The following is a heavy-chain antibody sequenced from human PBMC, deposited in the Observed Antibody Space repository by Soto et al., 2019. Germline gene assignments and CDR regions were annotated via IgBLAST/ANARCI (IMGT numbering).Heavy chain of an antibody. CDR1: GYTFTSYD. J-gene: IGHJ4*02. CDR3: PYYGSGSATFDY. Sequence: QVQLVQSGAEVKKPGVAVKVSCKASGYTFTSYDINWVLQATGQGLEWMGWMNPNSGNTGYEQKVQVRVTMTRNTSITTAYMELSSLRSEDTAVYYCPYYGSGSATFDYWGQGTLVNVSS. V-gene: IGHV1-8*01. D-gene: IGHD3-10*01. CDR2: MNPNSGNT.